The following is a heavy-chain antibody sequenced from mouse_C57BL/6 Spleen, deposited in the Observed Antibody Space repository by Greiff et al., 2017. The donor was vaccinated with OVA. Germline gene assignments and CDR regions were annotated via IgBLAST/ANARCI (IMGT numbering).Heavy chain of an antibody. CDR2: IDPADSDT. Sequence: QVQLQQPGAELVMPGASVKLSCKASGYTFTNYWMNWVKQRPGQGLEWIGEIDPADSDTNYNQKFKGKSTLTADKSSSTAYMQLSSLTSEDSAVYYCARRGNPPYAMDYWGQGTSVTVSS. D-gene: IGHD2-1*01. J-gene: IGHJ4*01. CDR1: GYTFTNYW. V-gene: IGHV1-69*01. CDR3: ARRGNPPYAMDY.